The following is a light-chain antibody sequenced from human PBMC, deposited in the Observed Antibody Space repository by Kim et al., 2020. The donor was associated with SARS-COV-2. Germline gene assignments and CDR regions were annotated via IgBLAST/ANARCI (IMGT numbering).Light chain of an antibody. CDR1: QDIRND. V-gene: IGKV1-17*01. Sequence: ASVGDRVPMTCRASQDIRNDLGWYQQNPGRAPKRLIYGASSLQSGVPSRFSGSGSGTEFTLTISSLQPEDFATYFCLQHNSYPITFGQGTRLEIK. J-gene: IGKJ5*01. CDR2: GAS. CDR3: LQHNSYPIT.